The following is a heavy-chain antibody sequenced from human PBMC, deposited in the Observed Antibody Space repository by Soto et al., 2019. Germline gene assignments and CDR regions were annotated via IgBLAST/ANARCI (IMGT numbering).Heavy chain of an antibody. V-gene: IGHV3-9*01. CDR1: GFTFDDYA. Sequence: EVHLVESGGGLVQPGRSLRLSCAASGFTFDDYAIHWVRQAPGRGPEWVAGISWNGACIGYADSVKGRFTLSRDNAKNSLHLQMNSLRSEDTALYYCANLPLYGSGFDCWGQGTLVTVSS. CDR3: ANLPLYGSGFDC. J-gene: IGHJ4*02. CDR2: ISWNGACI. D-gene: IGHD3-10*01.